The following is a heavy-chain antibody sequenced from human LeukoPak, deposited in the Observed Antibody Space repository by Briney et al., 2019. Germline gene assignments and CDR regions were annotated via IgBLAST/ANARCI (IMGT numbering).Heavy chain of an antibody. D-gene: IGHD6-19*01. CDR3: ARDPGVAVAEQGY. V-gene: IGHV3-21*01. CDR1: GFTFSSYS. J-gene: IGHJ4*02. Sequence: GGSLRLSXAASGFTFSSYSMNWVRQAPGKGLEWASSISSSSSYIYYADSVKGRFTISRDNAKNSLYLQMNSLRAEDTAVYYCARDPGVAVAEQGYWGQGTLVTVSS. CDR2: ISSSSSYI.